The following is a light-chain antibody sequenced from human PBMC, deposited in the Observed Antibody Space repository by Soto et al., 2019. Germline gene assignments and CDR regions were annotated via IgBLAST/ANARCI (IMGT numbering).Light chain of an antibody. CDR2: EVS. J-gene: IGLJ1*01. V-gene: IGLV2-14*01. Sequence: QSALTQPASVSGSPGQSITISCTGTSSDVGGYDFVSWYQQHPGKAPKLLIYEVSNRPSGVPNRFFGSKSGNTASLTISGLQSEDEADYYCTSFTSSHTYVFGTGTKLTVL. CDR1: SSDVGGYDF. CDR3: TSFTSSHTYV.